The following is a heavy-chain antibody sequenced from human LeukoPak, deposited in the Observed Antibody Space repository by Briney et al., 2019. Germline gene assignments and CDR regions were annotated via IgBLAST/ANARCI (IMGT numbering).Heavy chain of an antibody. J-gene: IGHJ3*02. V-gene: IGHV3-48*01. CDR1: GFTFSSYS. D-gene: IGHD2-15*01. CDR2: ISSSSSTI. Sequence: GGSLRLSCAASGFTFSSYSMNWVRQAPGKGLEWVSYISSSSSTIDYADSVKGRFTISRDNTKNSLYLQMNRLRAEDTAVYYCAKDGGSDPDSFDIWGQGTMVTVSS. CDR3: AKDGGSDPDSFDI.